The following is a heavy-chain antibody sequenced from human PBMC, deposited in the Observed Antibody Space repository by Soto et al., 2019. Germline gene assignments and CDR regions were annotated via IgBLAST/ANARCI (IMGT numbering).Heavy chain of an antibody. Sequence: QITLKESGPTLVKPTQTLTLTCTFSGFSLSTSGVGVGWIRQPPGKALEWIALIYWDDDKRYSPSPKSRLTIPMDNSKNQVVLTMTNMDPLDTATYYCAHRRRYYDSSGYYYLDCWGQGTLVTVSS. CDR3: AHRRRYYDSSGYYYLDC. D-gene: IGHD3-22*01. J-gene: IGHJ4*02. CDR2: IYWDDDK. V-gene: IGHV2-5*02. CDR1: GFSLSTSGVG.